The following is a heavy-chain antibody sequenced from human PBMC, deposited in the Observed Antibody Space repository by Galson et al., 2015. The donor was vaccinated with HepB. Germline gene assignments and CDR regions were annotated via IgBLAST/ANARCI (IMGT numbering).Heavy chain of an antibody. CDR1: GFIFNNYG. CDR3: ARDEGGRKYDGFDP. Sequence: SVKVSCKASGFIFNNYGFTWVRQVPGQGLEWMGWISAYNGHSSYAPNFQGRVTLTTDTSTSTAYMELRGLRSDDTALYYCARDEGGRKYDGFDPWGQGTLVTVSS. V-gene: IGHV1-18*01. J-gene: IGHJ5*02. D-gene: IGHD3-16*01. CDR2: ISAYNGHS.